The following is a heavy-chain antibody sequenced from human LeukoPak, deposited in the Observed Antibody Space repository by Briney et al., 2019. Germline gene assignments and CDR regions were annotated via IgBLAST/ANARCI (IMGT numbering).Heavy chain of an antibody. CDR3: ARLATYYDFWSGYYKENNWFDP. V-gene: IGHV4-30-4*01. Sequence: SETLSLTCSVSGDSISSDDYYWTWIRQAPGKGLEWIGFIYDAGRTQYNPSLESRTTISMDTSKNQFSLKLTSVTAADTAVYYCARLATYYDFWSGYYKENNWFDPWGQGTLVTVSS. CDR2: IYDAGRT. D-gene: IGHD3-3*01. CDR1: GDSISSDDYY. J-gene: IGHJ5*02.